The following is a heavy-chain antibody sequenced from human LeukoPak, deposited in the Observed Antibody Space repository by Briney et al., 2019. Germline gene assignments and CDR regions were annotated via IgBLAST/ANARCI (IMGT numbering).Heavy chain of an antibody. CDR2: INSNIGDT. D-gene: IGHD3-9*01. J-gene: IGHJ3*02. Sequence: GASVKVSCKASGYTFSGHYMHWFRQAPGQGLELVGWINSNIGDTHYTQKFQGRVTMTRDTSISTVYMELSSLRSDDTAIYYCARDLTRNAFDIWGQGTMVIVFS. V-gene: IGHV1-2*02. CDR3: ARDLTRNAFDI. CDR1: GYTFSGHY.